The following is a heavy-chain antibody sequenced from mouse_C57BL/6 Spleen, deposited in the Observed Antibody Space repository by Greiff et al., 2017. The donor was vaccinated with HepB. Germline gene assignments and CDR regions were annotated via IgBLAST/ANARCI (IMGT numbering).Heavy chain of an antibody. V-gene: IGHV1-55*01. J-gene: IGHJ2*01. CDR2: IYPGSGST. CDR1: GYTFTSYW. D-gene: IGHD1-1*01. Sequence: QVQLQQPGAELVKPGASVKMSCKASGYTFTSYWITWVKQRPGQGLEWIGDIYPGSGSTNYNEKFKSKATLTVDTSSSTAYMQLSSLTSEDSAVYYCARGDYGSNYLDYWGQGTTLTVSS. CDR3: ARGDYGSNYLDY.